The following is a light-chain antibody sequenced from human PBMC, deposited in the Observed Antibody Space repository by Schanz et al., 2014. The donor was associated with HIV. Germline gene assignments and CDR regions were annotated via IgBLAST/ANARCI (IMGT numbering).Light chain of an antibody. CDR3: SSGSGNFAV. V-gene: IGLV2-8*01. CDR2: EVS. CDR1: SSDVGGYNY. Sequence: QSALTQPPSASGSPGQSVTISCTGTSSDVGGYNYVSWYQHHPGKAPKLLIYEVSKRPSGVPARFSGSKSGNTASLTVSGLQAEDEANYFCSSGSGNFAVFGGGTQLTVL. J-gene: IGLJ7*01.